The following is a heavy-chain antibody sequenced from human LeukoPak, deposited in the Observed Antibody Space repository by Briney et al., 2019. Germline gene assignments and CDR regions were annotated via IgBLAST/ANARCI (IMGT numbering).Heavy chain of an antibody. J-gene: IGHJ6*03. V-gene: IGHV4-34*01. D-gene: IGHD2-8*01. CDR2: INHSGST. Sequence: PSETLSLTCAVYGGSFSGYYWSWIRQPPGKGLEWIGEINHSGSTNYNPSLKSRVTISVDTSKNQFSLKLSSVTAADTAVYYCARGSRYCTNGVCYNLYYYYMDVWGKGTTVTVSS. CDR1: GGSFSGYY. CDR3: ARGSRYCTNGVCYNLYYYYMDV.